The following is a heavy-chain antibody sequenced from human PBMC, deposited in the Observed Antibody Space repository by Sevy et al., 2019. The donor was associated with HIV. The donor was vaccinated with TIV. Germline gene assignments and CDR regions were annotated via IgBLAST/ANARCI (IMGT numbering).Heavy chain of an antibody. CDR3: ARDMELVNEGTQEFYY. V-gene: IGHV1-2*02. CDR2: INPNSGDT. D-gene: IGHD1-7*01. J-gene: IGHJ4*02. Sequence: ASVKVSCKASGYTFTGYFMHWVRQAPGQGLEWMGWINPNSGDTNYAQKFQDRVTMTRDTSINTAYMELSRLGSDDTALYYCARDMELVNEGTQEFYYWGQGTLVTVSS. CDR1: GYTFTGYF.